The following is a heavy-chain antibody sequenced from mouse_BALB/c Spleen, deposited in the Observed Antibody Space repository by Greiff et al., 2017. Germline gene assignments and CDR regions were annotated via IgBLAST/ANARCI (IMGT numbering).Heavy chain of an antibody. V-gene: IGHV5-6*03. Sequence: EVKLVESGGGLVKPGGSLKLSCAASGFTFSSYGMSWVRQTPDKRLEWVATISSGGSYTYYPDSVKGRFTISRDNAKNTLYLQMSSLKSEDTAMYYGAREGSSGSYYAMDYWGQGTSVTVSS. CDR3: AREGSSGSYYAMDY. D-gene: IGHD1-1*01. CDR2: ISSGGSYT. J-gene: IGHJ4*01. CDR1: GFTFSSYG.